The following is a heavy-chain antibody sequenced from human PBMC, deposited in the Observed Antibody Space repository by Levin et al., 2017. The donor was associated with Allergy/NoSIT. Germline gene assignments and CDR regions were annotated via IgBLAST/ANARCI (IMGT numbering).Heavy chain of an antibody. Sequence: GGSLRLSCAASGFTFSTHEMNWVRQAPGKGLEWVSFISTGGNTRYYADSVKGRFTISADNANNSLFLQMSTLRAEDTAVYYCARSGDNAGSGTYHDSWGQGTLVTVSS. CDR3: ARSGDNAGSGTYHDS. CDR1: GFTFSTHE. J-gene: IGHJ5*02. V-gene: IGHV3-48*03. CDR2: ISTGGNTR. D-gene: IGHD3-10*01.